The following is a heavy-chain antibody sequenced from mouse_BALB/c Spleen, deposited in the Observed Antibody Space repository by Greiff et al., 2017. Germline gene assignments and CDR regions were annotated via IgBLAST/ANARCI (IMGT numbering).Heavy chain of an antibody. V-gene: IGHV3-6*02. CDR1: GYSITSGYY. CDR3: ARRDDYDEDY. D-gene: IGHD2-4*01. CDR2: ISYDGSN. J-gene: IGHJ3*01. Sequence: DVQLQESGPGLVKPSQSLSLTCSVTGYSITSGYYWNWIRQFPGNKLEWMGYISYDGSNNYNPSLKNRISITRDTSKNQFFLKLNSVTTEDTATYYCARRDDYDEDYWGQGTLVTVSA.